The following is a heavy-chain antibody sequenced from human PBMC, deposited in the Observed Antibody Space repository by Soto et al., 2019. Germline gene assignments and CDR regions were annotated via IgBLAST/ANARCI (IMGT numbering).Heavy chain of an antibody. CDR3: ATNPTRDCSGGSCYYYYGMDV. D-gene: IGHD2-15*01. Sequence: ASETLSLTSTVSGGNISGHDGSWIRQPPGKGLEWIGYMYKTGSTVYNPSFKSRVTISVDTSKNQFSLKLNSVTAADTAMYYCATNPTRDCSGGSCYYYYGMDVWGQGTTVTVSS. J-gene: IGHJ6*02. V-gene: IGHV4-59*11. CDR1: GGNISGHD. CDR2: MYKTGST.